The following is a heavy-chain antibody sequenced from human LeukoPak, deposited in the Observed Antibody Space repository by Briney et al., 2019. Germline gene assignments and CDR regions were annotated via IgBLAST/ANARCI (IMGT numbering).Heavy chain of an antibody. Sequence: ASVKVSCKVSGYTLTELSIHWVRQAPGKGLEWMGGFDPEDGETIYAQKFQGRVTMTEDTSTDTAYMELSSLRSEDTAVYYCATTPGGVVPAAILGAFDIWGQGTMVTVSS. J-gene: IGHJ3*02. CDR1: GYTLTELS. CDR3: ATTPGGVVPAAILGAFDI. D-gene: IGHD2-2*02. V-gene: IGHV1-24*01. CDR2: FDPEDGET.